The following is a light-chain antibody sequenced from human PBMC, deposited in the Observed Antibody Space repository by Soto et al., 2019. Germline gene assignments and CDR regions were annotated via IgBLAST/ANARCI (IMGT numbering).Light chain of an antibody. CDR1: QGISNY. CDR3: QKYNSALWT. V-gene: IGKV1-27*01. J-gene: IGKJ1*01. Sequence: DIQMTQPPSSLSASVGDRVTITCRASQGISNYLAWYQQKPGKVPQLLIYSASVLQSGVPSRFSGSGSETDFTLTISSLQPEDVATYYCQKYNSALWTFGQGTKVEIK. CDR2: SAS.